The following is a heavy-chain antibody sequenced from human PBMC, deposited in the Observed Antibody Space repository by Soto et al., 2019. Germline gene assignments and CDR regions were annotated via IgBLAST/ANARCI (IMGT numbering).Heavy chain of an antibody. D-gene: IGHD6-19*01. J-gene: IGHJ6*02. CDR1: GYTFTSYD. Sequence: ASVKVSCKASGYTFTSYDMPWVRQAPGQGLEWMGIINPSGGSTSYAQKFQGRVTMTRDTSTSTVYMELSSLRSEDTAVYYCASLAGKDYYYGMDVWGQGTTVTVSS. CDR3: ASLAGKDYYYGMDV. CDR2: INPSGGST. V-gene: IGHV1-46*01.